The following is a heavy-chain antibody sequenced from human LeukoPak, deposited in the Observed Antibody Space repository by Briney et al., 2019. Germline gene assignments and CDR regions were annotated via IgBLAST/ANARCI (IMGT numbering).Heavy chain of an antibody. CDR3: ARAMLVGATTFDY. CDR1: GFTVSNNY. J-gene: IGHJ4*02. Sequence: PGGSLRLSCAASGFTVSNNYMSWVRQAPGKGLEWVSVVYSGGSTFYADSVKGRFTISRDNAKNSLYLQMNSLRAEDTAVYHCARAMLVGATTFDYWGQGTLVTVSS. V-gene: IGHV3-53*01. CDR2: VYSGGST. D-gene: IGHD1-26*01.